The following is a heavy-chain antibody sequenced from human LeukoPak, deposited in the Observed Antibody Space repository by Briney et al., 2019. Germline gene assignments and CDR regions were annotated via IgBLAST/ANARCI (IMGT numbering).Heavy chain of an antibody. CDR1: GGSISSYY. CDR2: IYYSGST. CDR3: ARAVYYYDSSGYQTVYYYYGMDV. V-gene: IGHV4-59*01. Sequence: TPSQTLSLTCTVSGGSISSYYWSWIRQPPGKGLEWIGYIYYSGSTNYNPSLKSRVTISVDTSKNQFSLKLSSVTAADTAVYYCARAVYYYDSSGYQTVYYYYGMDVWGQGTTVTVSS. J-gene: IGHJ6*02. D-gene: IGHD3-22*01.